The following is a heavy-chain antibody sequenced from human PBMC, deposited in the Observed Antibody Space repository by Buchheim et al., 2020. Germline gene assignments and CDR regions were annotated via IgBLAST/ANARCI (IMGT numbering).Heavy chain of an antibody. D-gene: IGHD3-9*01. CDR3: AKLRFYDVLTGYSQVFYFDS. J-gene: IGHJ4*02. V-gene: IGHV4-59*13. Sequence: QVQLQESGPGLVEPSETLSLTCTVSGGSISTSYWSWIRQPPGKGLEWIGYIYDSGSTNYNPSLKSRVTISVDTSKSPVSLELNSVTAADTAVYFCAKLRFYDVLTGYSQVFYFDSWGQGTL. CDR2: IYDSGST. CDR1: GGSISTSY.